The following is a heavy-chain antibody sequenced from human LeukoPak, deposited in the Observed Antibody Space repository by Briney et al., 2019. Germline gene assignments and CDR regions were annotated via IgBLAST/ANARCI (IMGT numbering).Heavy chain of an antibody. CDR1: GYTFTSYG. CDR2: ISAYNGNT. V-gene: IGHV1-18*01. D-gene: IGHD5-18*01. Sequence: ASVKVSCKASGYTFTSYGISWVRLAPGQGLEWMGWISAYNGNTNYAQKLQGRVTMTTDTSTSTAYMELRSLRSDDTAVYYCARDYDTAMEYYFDYWGQGTLVTVSS. CDR3: ARDYDTAMEYYFDY. J-gene: IGHJ4*02.